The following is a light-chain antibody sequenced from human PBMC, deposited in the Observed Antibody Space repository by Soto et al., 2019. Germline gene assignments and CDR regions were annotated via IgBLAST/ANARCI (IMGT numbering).Light chain of an antibody. CDR2: EVS. Sequence: DVVMTQTPLSLSVAPGQPASISCKSSQSLLHITGETFLFWYLQKPGQSPQLLIYEVSTRVSGVPDRFRGSGSGTDFTLVISRVETYDVGIYYCMQSTQLPPTFGQGTRLGIE. CDR1: QSLLHITGETF. V-gene: IGKV2D-29*02. J-gene: IGKJ5*01. CDR3: MQSTQLPPT.